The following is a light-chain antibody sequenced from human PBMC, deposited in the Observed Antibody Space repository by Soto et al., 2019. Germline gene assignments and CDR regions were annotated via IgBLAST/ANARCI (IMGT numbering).Light chain of an antibody. CDR2: AAS. Sequence: DIQMTQSPSSLSASVGDRVTITCRASQSISSYLNWYQQKPGKAPKLLIYAASSLQSGVPSRFSGSGSGTDFTLTISSMQPEDFATYYCQPSYSTRWTFRQGTKGDIK. CDR3: QPSYSTRWT. CDR1: QSISSY. J-gene: IGKJ1*01. V-gene: IGKV1-39*01.